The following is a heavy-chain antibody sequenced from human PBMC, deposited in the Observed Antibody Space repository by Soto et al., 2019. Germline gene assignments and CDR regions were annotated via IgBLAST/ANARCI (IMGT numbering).Heavy chain of an antibody. CDR1: GYTFANYN. V-gene: IGHV1-18*01. J-gene: IGHJ2*01. Sequence: QVQLVQSGAEVKKPGASVKVSCKASGYTFANYNINWVRQAPGQGLEWLGWISAYNGNTNYTQRLQGRVTMTTDTSTSTAYMELRSLTSDDTAVYYCARYGGWYHHSWYFDLWGRGTLVTVSS. CDR2: ISAYNGNT. CDR3: ARYGGWYHHSWYFDL. D-gene: IGHD6-19*01.